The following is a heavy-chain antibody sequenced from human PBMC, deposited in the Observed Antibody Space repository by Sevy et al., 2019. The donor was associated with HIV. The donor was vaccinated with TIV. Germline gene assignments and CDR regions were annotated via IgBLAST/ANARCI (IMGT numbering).Heavy chain of an antibody. CDR2: FDPEDGET. CDR3: ATTKDYYDSSGYPFDY. V-gene: IGHV1-24*01. D-gene: IGHD3-22*01. CDR1: GYTLTELS. Sequence: ASVKVSCKVSGYTLTELSMHWLRQAPGKGLEWVGSFDPEDGETVYEHNFQGRVSMTEDTSTDTAYMEVISLKFEDTAVYYCATTKDYYDSSGYPFDYWGQGTLVTVSP. J-gene: IGHJ4*02.